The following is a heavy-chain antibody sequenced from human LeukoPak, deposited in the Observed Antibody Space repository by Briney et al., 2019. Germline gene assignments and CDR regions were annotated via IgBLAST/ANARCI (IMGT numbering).Heavy chain of an antibody. Sequence: SETLSLTCGVSGFSISSGYYWCCIRQPPGKGLEWIWSIYHTGCAYYTPSLKGRVIISVDASKNQFSLKMNSVTAADTAVYYCARSHYVSGSQVGMDVWGKGTTVTVSS. J-gene: IGHJ6*04. D-gene: IGHD3-10*01. CDR2: IYHTGCA. CDR1: GFSISSGYY. V-gene: IGHV4-38-2*01. CDR3: ARSHYVSGSQVGMDV.